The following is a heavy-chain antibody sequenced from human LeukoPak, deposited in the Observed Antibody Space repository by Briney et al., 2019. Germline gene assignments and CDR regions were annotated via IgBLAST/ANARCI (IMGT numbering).Heavy chain of an antibody. CDR2: IYPGDSDT. V-gene: IGHV5-51*01. Sequence: GESLKISCKGSGYSFTSYWIGWVRQMPGKGLEWMGIIYPGDSDTRYSPSFQGQVTISADKSISTAYLQWSSLKASDTAMYYCARLKRYCTNGVCSYYNSDFDYWGQGTLVTVSS. D-gene: IGHD2-8*01. CDR1: GYSFTSYW. J-gene: IGHJ4*02. CDR3: ARLKRYCTNGVCSYYNSDFDY.